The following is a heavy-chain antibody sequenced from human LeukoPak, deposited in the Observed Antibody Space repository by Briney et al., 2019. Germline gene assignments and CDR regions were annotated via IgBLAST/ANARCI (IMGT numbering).Heavy chain of an antibody. V-gene: IGHV4-39*07. D-gene: IGHD3-3*01. J-gene: IGHJ4*02. CDR1: GGSISSSSYY. CDR3: ARGKIFGVVYQFDY. CDR2: INHSGST. Sequence: MPSETLSLTCTVSGGSISSSSYYWGWIRQPPGKGLEWIGEINHSGSTNYNPSLKSRVTISVDTSKNQFSLKLSSVTAADTAVYYCARGKIFGVVYQFDYWGQGTLVTVSS.